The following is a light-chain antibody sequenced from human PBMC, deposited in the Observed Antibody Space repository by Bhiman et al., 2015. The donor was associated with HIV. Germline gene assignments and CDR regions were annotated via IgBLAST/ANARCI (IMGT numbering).Light chain of an antibody. Sequence: QSALTQPASVSGSPGQSITISCTGTSSDVGGYNYVSWYQQLPGTAPKLLIYENTKRPSGIPDRFSGSKSGTSATLGITGLQTGDEADYYCGTWDRSLSAGGVFGTGTKVTVL. CDR1: SSDVGGYNY. J-gene: IGLJ1*01. CDR3: GTWDRSLSAGGV. CDR2: ENT. V-gene: IGLV1-51*02.